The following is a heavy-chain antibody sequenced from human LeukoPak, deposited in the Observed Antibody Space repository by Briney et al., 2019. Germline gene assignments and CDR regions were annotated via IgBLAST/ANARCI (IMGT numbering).Heavy chain of an antibody. Sequence: SETLSLTCTVSGDSISTYYWNWIRQPAGKGLEWIGRIYTSGSTNYNPSLKSRVTMSVDTSENQFSLKLSFVTAADTAVYYCARDFLSSKWYYFDYWGQGTLVTVSS. D-gene: IGHD6-13*01. V-gene: IGHV4-4*07. CDR3: ARDFLSSKWYYFDY. CDR2: IYTSGST. J-gene: IGHJ4*02. CDR1: GDSISTYY.